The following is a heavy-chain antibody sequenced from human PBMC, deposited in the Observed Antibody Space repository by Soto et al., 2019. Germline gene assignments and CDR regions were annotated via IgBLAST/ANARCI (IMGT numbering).Heavy chain of an antibody. D-gene: IGHD6-6*01. CDR3: ARSLYSSSPGFDP. CDR1: GGSISSGGYY. Sequence: PSETLSLTCTVSGGSISSGGYYWSWIRQHPGKGLEWIGYIYYSGSTYYNPSLKSRVTISVDTSKNQFSLKLSSVTAADTAVYYCARSLYSSSPGFDPWGQGTLVTVSS. J-gene: IGHJ5*02. CDR2: IYYSGST. V-gene: IGHV4-31*03.